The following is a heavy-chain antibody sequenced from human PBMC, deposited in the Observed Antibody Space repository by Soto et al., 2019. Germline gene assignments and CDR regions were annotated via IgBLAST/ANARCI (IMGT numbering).Heavy chain of an antibody. V-gene: IGHV3-23*01. Sequence: GGSLRLSCAASGFTFSSYAMSWVRQAPGKGLEWVSAISGSGGSTYYADSVKGRFTISRDNSKNTLYLQMNSLRAEDTAVYYCAKVTYGDYLKYYYYYGMDVWGQGTTVTVSS. CDR2: ISGSGGST. J-gene: IGHJ6*02. D-gene: IGHD4-17*01. CDR3: AKVTYGDYLKYYYYYGMDV. CDR1: GFTFSSYA.